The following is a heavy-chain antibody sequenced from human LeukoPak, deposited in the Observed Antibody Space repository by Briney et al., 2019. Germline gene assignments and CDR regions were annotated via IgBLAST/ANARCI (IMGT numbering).Heavy chain of an antibody. CDR1: GFTFSSYW. CDR3: ARDRGSYFVPDAFDI. Sequence: GGSLRLSCAASGFTFSSYWMSWVRQAPGKGLEWVANIKQDGSEKYYVDSVKGRFTISRDNAKNSLYLQMNSLRAEDTAVYYCARDRGSYFVPDAFDIWGQGTVVTVSS. CDR2: IKQDGSEK. J-gene: IGHJ3*02. D-gene: IGHD1-26*01. V-gene: IGHV3-7*01.